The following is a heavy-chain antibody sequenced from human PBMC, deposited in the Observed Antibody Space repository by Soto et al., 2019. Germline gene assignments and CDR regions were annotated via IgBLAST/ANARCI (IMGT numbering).Heavy chain of an antibody. J-gene: IGHJ4*02. CDR1: GGSISSSTYY. Sequence: SETLSLTCTVSGGSISSSTYYWGWMRQPPGKGLEWIASFFIGGNTYYNPSLKSRVTISVDTSKNQFSLKLSSVTAADTAVYYCARAPYYYDSSGYYSFAFDYWGLGTLVTVSS. D-gene: IGHD3-22*01. V-gene: IGHV4-39*07. CDR3: ARAPYYYDSSGYYSFAFDY. CDR2: FFIGGNT.